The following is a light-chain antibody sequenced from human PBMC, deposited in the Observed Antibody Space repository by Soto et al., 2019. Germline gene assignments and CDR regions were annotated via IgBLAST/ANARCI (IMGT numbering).Light chain of an antibody. Sequence: QAASVSGSPGQSITISCTGTSSDVGGYDYVSWYQQHPGKAPKLMIYEVSNGPSGVSNRFSGSKSGNTASLTISGLQAEDEADYYCSSFTSSNTVIFGGGTKLTVL. CDR3: SSFTSSNTVI. V-gene: IGLV2-14*01. CDR2: EVS. CDR1: SSDVGGYDY. J-gene: IGLJ2*01.